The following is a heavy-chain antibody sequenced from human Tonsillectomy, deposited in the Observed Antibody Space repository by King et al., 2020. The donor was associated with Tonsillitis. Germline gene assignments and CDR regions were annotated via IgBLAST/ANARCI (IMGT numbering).Heavy chain of an antibody. J-gene: IGHJ4*02. CDR1: GFTFSSYA. V-gene: IGHV3-23*04. Sequence: LVQSGGGLVQPGGSLRLSCVASGFTFSSYAMSWVRQAPGEGLEWVSAISGSGGSTYYADSVKGRFTISRDNSKNTLYLQMSSLRAEDTAVYYCAKDAGANIVVVPAASSDYWGQGTLVTVSS. CDR2: ISGSGGST. CDR3: AKDAGANIVVVPAASSDY. D-gene: IGHD2-2*01.